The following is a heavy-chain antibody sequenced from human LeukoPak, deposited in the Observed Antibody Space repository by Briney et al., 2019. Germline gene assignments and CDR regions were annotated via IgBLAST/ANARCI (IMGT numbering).Heavy chain of an antibody. CDR3: ARDSIVAAGDFDY. V-gene: IGHV3-74*01. Sequence: PGGSLRLSCAASGFTFSSYWMHWVRQAPGKGLVWVSRISSDGYTISYADSVKGRFTTSRDNAKNTLYLQMNSLRAEDTAVYYCARDSIVAAGDFDYWGQGTLVTVSS. D-gene: IGHD6-13*01. CDR1: GFTFSSYW. J-gene: IGHJ4*02. CDR2: ISSDGYTI.